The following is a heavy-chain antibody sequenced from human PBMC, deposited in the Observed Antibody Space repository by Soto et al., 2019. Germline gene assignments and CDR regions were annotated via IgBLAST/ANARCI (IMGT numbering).Heavy chain of an antibody. CDR2: IWNGGSNK. J-gene: IGHJ6*02. Sequence: QVQLVESGGGVVQPGRSLRLSCAASGFTFSSYGMHWVRQAPGKGLEWVAIIWNGGSNKYYADSVKGRFTISRDNSKNTLYLQMNSLRAEDTAVYYCARGGFLFNYYYGMDVWGQATTVTVSS. CDR3: ARGGFLFNYYYGMDV. V-gene: IGHV3-33*01. CDR1: GFTFSSYG. D-gene: IGHD2-21*01.